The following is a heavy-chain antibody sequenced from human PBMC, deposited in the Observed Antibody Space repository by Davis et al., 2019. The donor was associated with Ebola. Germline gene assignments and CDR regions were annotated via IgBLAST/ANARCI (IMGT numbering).Heavy chain of an antibody. Sequence: GESLKISCAVSGFTFSDHYMDWVRQAPGKGLEWVARTRNKANSYTTEYAASVKGRFTISRDDSENSHYLQMNSLKTEDTAVYYCARGSVGTAFRALDIWGQGTMVTVSS. D-gene: IGHD5-18*01. CDR1: GFTFSDHY. CDR3: ARGSVGTAFRALDI. CDR2: TRNKANSYTT. V-gene: IGHV3-72*01. J-gene: IGHJ3*02.